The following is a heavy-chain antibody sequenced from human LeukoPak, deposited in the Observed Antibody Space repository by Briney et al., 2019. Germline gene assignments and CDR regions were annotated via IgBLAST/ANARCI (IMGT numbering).Heavy chain of an antibody. CDR3: ARVEHIVVVTALYYFDY. V-gene: IGHV1-18*01. Sequence: ASVKVSCKASGYTFTSYGISWVRQAPGQGLEWMGWISAYNGNTNYAQKLQGRVTMTTDTSTSTAYMELRSLRSDDTAVYYCARVEHIVVVTALYYFDYWGQGTLVTVSS. CDR1: GYTFTSYG. CDR2: ISAYNGNT. D-gene: IGHD2-21*02. J-gene: IGHJ4*02.